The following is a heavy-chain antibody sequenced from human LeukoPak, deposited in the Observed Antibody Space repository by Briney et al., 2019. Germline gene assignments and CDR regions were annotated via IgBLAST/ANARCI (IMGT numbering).Heavy chain of an antibody. J-gene: IGHJ4*02. Sequence: GGSLRLSCAASGFTFSCYSMSWVRQAPGKGLKWVSSISSSSSYIYYADSVKGRFTISRDNAKNSLYLQMNSLRAEDTAVYYCARVIAAAGFDYWGQGTLVTVSS. CDR2: ISSSSSYI. CDR1: GFTFSCYS. D-gene: IGHD6-13*01. V-gene: IGHV3-21*01. CDR3: ARVIAAAGFDY.